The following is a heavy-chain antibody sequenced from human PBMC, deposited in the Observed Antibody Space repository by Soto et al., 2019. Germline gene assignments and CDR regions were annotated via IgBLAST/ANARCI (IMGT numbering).Heavy chain of an antibody. Sequence: ASVKVSCKASGYTFTGYYIHWVRQAPGQGLEWMGWINPNSGDTNYAQNFQGRVTLTRDTSISTAYMELSRLKSEDTAVYYCATRGPYYFDSNSYYRLSEYYFDYWGQGTLVTVSS. J-gene: IGHJ4*02. CDR1: GYTFTGYY. V-gene: IGHV1-2*02. CDR3: ATRGPYYFDSNSYYRLSEYYFDY. D-gene: IGHD3-22*01. CDR2: INPNSGDT.